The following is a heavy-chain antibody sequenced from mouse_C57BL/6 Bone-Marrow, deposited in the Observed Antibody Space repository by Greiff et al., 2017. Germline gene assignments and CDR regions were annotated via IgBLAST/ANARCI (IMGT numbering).Heavy chain of an antibody. CDR3: ASNGYYGYYAMDY. V-gene: IGHV2-6*01. CDR2: IWGVGST. D-gene: IGHD2-3*01. Sequence: VQVVESGPGLVAPSQSLSITCTVSGFSLTSYGVDWVRQSPGKGLEWLGVIWGVGSTNYNSALKSSLSISKDNSKSQVFLKMNSLQTDDTAMYYCASNGYYGYYAMDYWGQGTSVTVSS. CDR1: GFSLTSYG. J-gene: IGHJ4*01.